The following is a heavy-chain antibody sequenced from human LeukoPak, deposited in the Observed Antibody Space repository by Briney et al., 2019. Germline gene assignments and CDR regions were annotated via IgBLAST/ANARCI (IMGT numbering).Heavy chain of an antibody. CDR1: GYTFTSYG. CDR3: ARGTGIAAALQ. V-gene: IGHV1-18*01. J-gene: IGHJ4*02. D-gene: IGHD6-13*01. Sequence: ASVRVSCKASGYTFTSYGISWVRQAPGQGLEWMGWISANDGNTDYPQKLQGRVTMTTDTSTSTAYMELRSLRSDDTAVYYCARGTGIAAALQWGQGTLVTVSS. CDR2: ISANDGNT.